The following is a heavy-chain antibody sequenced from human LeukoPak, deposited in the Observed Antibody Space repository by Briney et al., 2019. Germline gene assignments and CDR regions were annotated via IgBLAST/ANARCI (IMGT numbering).Heavy chain of an antibody. Sequence: SETLSLTCTVSGGSISSYYWSWIRQPPGKGLEWIGYIHYSGSTNYNPSLKSRVTISVDTSKNQFSLKLSSVTAADTAVYYCARGLDDYCDSLSYYYYYMDVWGKGTTVTVSS. CDR2: IHYSGST. CDR1: GGSISSYY. CDR3: ARGLDDYCDSLSYYYYYMDV. D-gene: IGHD4-17*01. V-gene: IGHV4-59*01. J-gene: IGHJ6*03.